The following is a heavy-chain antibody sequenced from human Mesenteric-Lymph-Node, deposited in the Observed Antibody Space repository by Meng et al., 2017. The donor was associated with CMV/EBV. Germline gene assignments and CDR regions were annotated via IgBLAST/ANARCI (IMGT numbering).Heavy chain of an antibody. CDR2: ISGSGSVI. V-gene: IGHV3-48*03. D-gene: IGHD1-1*01. J-gene: IGHJ5*02. Sequence: GESLKISCAASGFTFSSYEMNWVRQAPRKGLEWISYISGSGSVIKYADSVKGRFTISRDNAKNSLYLQMNSLRAEDTAVYYCARHDNWWFEHWGQGTLVTVFS. CDR1: GFTFSSYE. CDR3: ARHDNWWFEH.